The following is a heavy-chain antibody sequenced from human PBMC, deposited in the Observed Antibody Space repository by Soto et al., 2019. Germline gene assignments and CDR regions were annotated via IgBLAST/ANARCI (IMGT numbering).Heavy chain of an antibody. J-gene: IGHJ5*02. CDR2: MNPGSGKT. CDR1: GYTFINYD. D-gene: IGHD3-16*01. V-gene: IGHV1-8*02. CDR3: ARMASFGTLNWFDP. Sequence: ASVKVSRKASGYTFINYDISWVRQATGQGLEWMGWMNPGSGKTGYANKFQGRVTMTRDASTSTAHLELSSLTSEDTAVYYCARMASFGTLNWFDPWGQGTLVTVSS.